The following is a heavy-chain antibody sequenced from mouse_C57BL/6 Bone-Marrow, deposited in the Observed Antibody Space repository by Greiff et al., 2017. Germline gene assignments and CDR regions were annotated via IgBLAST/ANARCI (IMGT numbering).Heavy chain of an antibody. D-gene: IGHD1-1*01. J-gene: IGHJ4*01. CDR2: IYPGDGDT. Sequence: QVQLQQSGPELVKPGASVKISCKASGYAFSSSWMNWVKQRPGKGLEWIGRIYPGDGDTNYNGKFKGKATLTADKSSSTAYMQLSSLTSEDSAVYFCAHYYGSYYYAMDYWGQGTSVTVSS. CDR1: GYAFSSSW. CDR3: AHYYGSYYYAMDY. V-gene: IGHV1-82*01.